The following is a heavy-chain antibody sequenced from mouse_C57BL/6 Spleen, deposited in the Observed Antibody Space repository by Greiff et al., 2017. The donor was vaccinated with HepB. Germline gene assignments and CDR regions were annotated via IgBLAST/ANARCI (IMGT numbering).Heavy chain of an antibody. D-gene: IGHD4-1*01. CDR1: GFTFTDYY. V-gene: IGHV7-3*01. CDR2: IRNKANGYTT. J-gene: IGHJ4*01. Sequence: DVKLQESGGGLVQPGGSLSLSCAASGFTFTDYYMSWVRQPPGKALEWLGFIRNKANGYTTEYSASVKGRFTISRDNSQSILYLQMNALRAEDSATYYCARYIWESYAMDYWGQGTSVTVSS. CDR3: ARYIWESYAMDY.